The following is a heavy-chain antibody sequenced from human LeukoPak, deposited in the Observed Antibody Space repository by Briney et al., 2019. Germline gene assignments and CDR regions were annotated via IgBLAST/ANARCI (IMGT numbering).Heavy chain of an antibody. CDR2: INPNSGGT. D-gene: IGHD2-15*01. V-gene: IGHV1-2*02. J-gene: IGHJ5*02. CDR3: ARGYRTGGSCSGAWFDP. CDR1: RYTFTDYH. Sequence: ASVKVSCKASRYTFTDYHIHWVRQAPGQGLEWMGWINPNSGGTNYALKFQGRVTMTRDTSISTAHIEVNSLRSDDTAVYYCARGYRTGGSCSGAWFDPWGQGTLVTVSS.